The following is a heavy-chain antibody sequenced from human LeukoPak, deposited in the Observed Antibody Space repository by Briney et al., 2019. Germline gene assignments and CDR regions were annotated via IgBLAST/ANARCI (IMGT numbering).Heavy chain of an antibody. V-gene: IGHV1-2*02. J-gene: IGHJ4*02. Sequence: SVTVSRQASGYTFTGYYIDWVRQAPGQGLEGVGWINNLNGGRNYAQKFHGSVSITRATSISAAYMELTRLTYDDTAVYYCARGGIAIVYDIPDYWGQGTLVTVSS. D-gene: IGHD2-8*01. CDR1: GYTFTGYY. CDR3: ARGGIAIVYDIPDY. CDR2: INNLNGGR.